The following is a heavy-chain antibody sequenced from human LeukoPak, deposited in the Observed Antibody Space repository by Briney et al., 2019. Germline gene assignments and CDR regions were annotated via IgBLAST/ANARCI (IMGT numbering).Heavy chain of an antibody. CDR2: IIPNSGGT. J-gene: IGHJ4*02. D-gene: IGHD5-24*01. CDR1: GYTFTSYG. CDR3: AAGHPNYDY. V-gene: IGHV1-2*02. Sequence: ASVKVSCKASGYTFTSYGISWVRQAPGQGLEWMGWIIPNSGGTNYAQKFQGRVTMTRDTSISTAYMELSRLRSDDTAVYYCAAGHPNYDYWGQGTLVTVSS.